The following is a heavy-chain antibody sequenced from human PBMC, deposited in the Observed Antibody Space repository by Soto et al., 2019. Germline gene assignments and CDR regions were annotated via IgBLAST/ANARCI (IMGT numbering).Heavy chain of an antibody. Sequence: ASVKVSCQASGYTFTSYGISWVRQAPGQGLEWMGWISAYNGNTNYAQKLQGRVTMTTDTSTSTAYMELRSLRSDDTAVYYCARSEDIVVVPAAFTFDPWGQGTLVTVSS. CDR2: ISAYNGNT. D-gene: IGHD2-2*01. CDR3: ARSEDIVVVPAAFTFDP. V-gene: IGHV1-18*01. CDR1: GYTFTSYG. J-gene: IGHJ5*02.